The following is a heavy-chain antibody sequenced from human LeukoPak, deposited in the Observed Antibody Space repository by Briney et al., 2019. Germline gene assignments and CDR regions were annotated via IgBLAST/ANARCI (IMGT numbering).Heavy chain of an antibody. CDR3: ARDDCSSTSCFRTNWFDP. V-gene: IGHV4-39*07. CDR2: IYYSGST. J-gene: IGHJ5*02. D-gene: IGHD2-2*01. CDR1: GGSISSSSYY. Sequence: SETLSLTCTVSGGSISSSSYYWGWIRQPPGKGLEWIGSIYYSGSTYYNPSLKSRVTISVDTSKNQFSLKLSSVTAADTAVYYCARDDCSSTSCFRTNWFDPWGQGTLVTVSS.